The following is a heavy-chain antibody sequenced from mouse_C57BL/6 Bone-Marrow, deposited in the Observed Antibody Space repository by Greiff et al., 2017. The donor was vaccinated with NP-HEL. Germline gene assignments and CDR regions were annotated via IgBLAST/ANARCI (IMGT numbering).Heavy chain of an antibody. CDR1: GIDFSRYW. CDR3: ASHYDYDDPYFDY. Sequence: DVMLVESGGGLVQPGGSLKLSCAASGIDFSRYWMSWVRRAPGKGLEWIGEINPDSSTINYAPSLKDKFIISRDNAKNTLYLQMSKVRSEDTALYYCASHYDYDDPYFDYWGQGTTLTVSS. J-gene: IGHJ2*01. D-gene: IGHD2-4*01. CDR2: INPDSSTI. V-gene: IGHV4-1*01.